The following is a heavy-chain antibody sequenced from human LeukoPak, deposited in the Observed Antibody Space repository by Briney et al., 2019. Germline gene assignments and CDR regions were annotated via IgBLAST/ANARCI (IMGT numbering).Heavy chain of an antibody. CDR2: IYYSGST. J-gene: IGHJ4*02. V-gene: IGHV4-59*08. D-gene: IGHD1-26*01. CDR1: GGSISSYY. Sequence: SETLSLTCTVSGGSISSYYWSWIQQPPGKGLEWIGYIYYSGSTNYNPSLKSRVTISVDTSKNQFSLKLSSVTAADTAVYYCARGVGAIHFDYWGQGTLVTVSS. CDR3: ARGVGAIHFDY.